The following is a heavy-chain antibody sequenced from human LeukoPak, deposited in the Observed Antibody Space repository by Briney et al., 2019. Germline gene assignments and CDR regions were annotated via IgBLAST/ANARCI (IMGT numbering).Heavy chain of an antibody. V-gene: IGHV3-30*02. CDR1: GFTFSSYG. J-gene: IGHJ4*02. D-gene: IGHD6-13*01. CDR2: IRYDGSNK. Sequence: GGSLRLSCAASGFTFSSYGMHWVHQAPGKGLEWVAFIRYDGSNKYYADSVKGRFTISRDNSKNTLYLQMNSLRAEDTAVNYCAKDGPGIAAAVDYWGQGTLVTVSS. CDR3: AKDGPGIAAAVDY.